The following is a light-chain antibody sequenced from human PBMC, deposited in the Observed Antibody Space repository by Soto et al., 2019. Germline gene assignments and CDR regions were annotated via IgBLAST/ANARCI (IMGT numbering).Light chain of an antibody. Sequence: EIVLTQSPGTLSLSPGERATLSCRASQSVPSTYLAWYQQRPGQAPRLLIYGASTRAPGIPDRFSGSGSGTDFTLTFSXXXXEXFAVYFCQQYGSSPPFTFGPGTKVDIK. CDR2: GAS. V-gene: IGKV3-20*01. CDR1: QSVPSTY. CDR3: QQYGSSPPFT. J-gene: IGKJ3*01.